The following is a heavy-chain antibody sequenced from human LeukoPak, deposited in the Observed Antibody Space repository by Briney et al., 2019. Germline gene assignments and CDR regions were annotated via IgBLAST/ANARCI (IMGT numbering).Heavy chain of an antibody. D-gene: IGHD7-27*01. Sequence: SETLSLTCDVYGGSFSGYHWSWIRQPPGKGLEWIGEINHSGSTNYSPSLRSRVTISLDTSKNQFSLKLTSVTAADTAVYYCARGVLGPYYFDLWGRGTLVTVSS. CDR3: ARGVLGPYYFDL. CDR2: INHSGST. V-gene: IGHV4-34*01. CDR1: GGSFSGYH. J-gene: IGHJ2*01.